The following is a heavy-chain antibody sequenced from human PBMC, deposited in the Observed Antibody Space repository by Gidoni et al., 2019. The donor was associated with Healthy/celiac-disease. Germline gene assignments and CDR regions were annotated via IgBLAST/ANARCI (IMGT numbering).Heavy chain of an antibody. V-gene: IGHV3-7*03. CDR2: IKQEGSEK. CDR3: ARDLNHYDFWSGYFCGWFDP. CDR1: GFTFSSSW. D-gene: IGHD3-3*01. Sequence: EVQLVESGGGLVQPGGSLRLSCAVSGFTFSSSWMSWVRQVPGKGLGGVAKIKQEGSEKYYVDSVKGRFTISRDNAKNSLYLQMNSLRAEDTAVYYCARDLNHYDFWSGYFCGWFDPWGQGTLVTVSS. J-gene: IGHJ5*02.